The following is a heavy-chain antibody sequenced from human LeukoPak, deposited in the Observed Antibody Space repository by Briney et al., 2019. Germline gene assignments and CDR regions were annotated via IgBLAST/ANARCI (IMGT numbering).Heavy chain of an antibody. J-gene: IGHJ6*02. D-gene: IGHD4-11*01. V-gene: IGHV4-34*01. Sequence: PSETLSLTCAVYGGSFSGYYWSWIRQPPGKGLEWTGEINHSGSTNYNPSLKSRVTISVDTSKNQFSLKLSSVTAADTAVYYCARGRTTETTFYYYYYGMDVWGQGTTVTVSS. CDR2: INHSGST. CDR1: GGSFSGYY. CDR3: ARGRTTETTFYYYYYGMDV.